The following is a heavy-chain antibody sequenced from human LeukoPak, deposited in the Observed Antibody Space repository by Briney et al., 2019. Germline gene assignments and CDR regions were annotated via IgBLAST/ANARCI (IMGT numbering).Heavy chain of an antibody. J-gene: IGHJ4*02. CDR2: IYYSGST. Sequence: PSETLSLTCTVSGGSISSSSYYWSWIRQPPGKGLEWIGYIYYSGSTNYNPSLKSRVTISVDTSKNQFSLKLSSVTAADTAVYYCARGNGGNDLDYWGQGTLVTVSS. D-gene: IGHD4-23*01. V-gene: IGHV4-61*01. CDR3: ARGNGGNDLDY. CDR1: GGSISSSSYY.